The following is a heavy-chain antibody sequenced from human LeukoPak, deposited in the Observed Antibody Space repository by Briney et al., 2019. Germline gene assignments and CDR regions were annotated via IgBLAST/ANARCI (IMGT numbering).Heavy chain of an antibody. CDR3: ARDGLYSIEDY. Sequence: PGGSLRLSCAASGFTFSSYSMNWFRQAPGKGLEWVSYISSSSSYIYYADSVKGRFTITRDNAKTSLYLQMNSLRAEDTAVYYCARDGLYSIEDYWGQGTLVTVSS. D-gene: IGHD2-15*01. J-gene: IGHJ4*02. V-gene: IGHV3-21*01. CDR2: ISSSSSYI. CDR1: GFTFSSYS.